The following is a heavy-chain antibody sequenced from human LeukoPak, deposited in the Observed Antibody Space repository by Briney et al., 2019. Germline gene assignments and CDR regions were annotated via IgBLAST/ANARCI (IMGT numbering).Heavy chain of an antibody. CDR2: IIPIFGTA. CDR1: GGTFSSYA. J-gene: IGHJ4*02. CDR3: ARVSPPFTYYYDSSGYPDLYYFDY. Sequence: ASVKVSCKASGGTFSSYAISWVRQAPGQGLEWMGGIIPIFGTANYAQKFQGRVTITADESTSTAYMELSSLRSEDTAVYYCARVSPPFTYYYDSSGYPDLYYFDYWGQGTLVTVSS. V-gene: IGHV1-69*13. D-gene: IGHD3-22*01.